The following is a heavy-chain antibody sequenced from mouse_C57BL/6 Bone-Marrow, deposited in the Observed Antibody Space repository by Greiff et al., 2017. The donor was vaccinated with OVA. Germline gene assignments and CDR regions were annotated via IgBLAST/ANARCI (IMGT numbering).Heavy chain of an antibody. V-gene: IGHV1-50*01. D-gene: IGHD2-2*01. CDR2: IDPSDSYT. CDR3: AKGYGYDDAWFAY. CDR1: GYTFTSYW. J-gene: IGHJ3*01. Sequence: VQLQQPGAELVKPGASVKLSCKASGYTFTSYWMQWVKQRPGQGLEWIGEIDPSDSYTNYNQKFKGKATLTVDTSSSTAYMQLSSLTSEDSAVYYCAKGYGYDDAWFAYWGQGTLVTVSA.